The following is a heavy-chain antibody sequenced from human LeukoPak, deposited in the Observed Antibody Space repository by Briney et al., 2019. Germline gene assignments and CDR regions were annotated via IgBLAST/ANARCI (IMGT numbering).Heavy chain of an antibody. J-gene: IGHJ4*02. CDR3: ASLSGDY. CDR1: GGSISSSSYY. Sequence: SETLSLTCTVPGGSISSSSYYWGWIRQPPGKGLEWIGSIYYSGSTYYNPSLKSRVTISVDTSKNQFSLKLSSVTAADTAVYYCASLSGDYWGQGTLVTVSS. CDR2: IYYSGST. D-gene: IGHD3-9*01. V-gene: IGHV4-39*01.